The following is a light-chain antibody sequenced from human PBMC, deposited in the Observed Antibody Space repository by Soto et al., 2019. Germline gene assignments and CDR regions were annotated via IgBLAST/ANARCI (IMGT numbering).Light chain of an antibody. CDR2: AAS. CDR1: QSISSY. Sequence: IQMTQSPSSLSPLLGERVAIDCRASQSISSYLNWYQQKPGKAPKLLIYAASSLQSGVPSRFSGSGSGTDFTLTISSLQPEDFATYYCQQSYSTPRTFGQGTKVDIK. CDR3: QQSYSTPRT. J-gene: IGKJ1*01. V-gene: IGKV1-39*01.